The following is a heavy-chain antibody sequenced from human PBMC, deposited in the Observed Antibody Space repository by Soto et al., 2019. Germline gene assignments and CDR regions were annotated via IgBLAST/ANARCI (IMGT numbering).Heavy chain of an antibody. CDR2: INHSGST. Sequence: SETLSLTCAVYGGSFSGYYWSWIRQPPGKGLEWIGEINHSGSTNYNPSLKSRVTISVDTSKNQFSLKLSSVTAADTAVYYCARGPSPRGDDSSGYLDYWGQGTLVTVSS. V-gene: IGHV4-34*01. J-gene: IGHJ4*02. CDR3: ARGPSPRGDDSSGYLDY. D-gene: IGHD3-22*01. CDR1: GGSFSGYY.